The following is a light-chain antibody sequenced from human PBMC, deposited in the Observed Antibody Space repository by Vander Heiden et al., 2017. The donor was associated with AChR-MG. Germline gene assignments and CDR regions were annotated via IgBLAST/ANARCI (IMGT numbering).Light chain of an antibody. CDR2: DVT. CDR3: ASHAGSTVV. J-gene: IGLJ2*01. CDR1: SSDVGAYNY. Sequence: QSALTQPPSASGSPGQSVTISCTGTSSDVGAYNYVSWYQQYPGKAPKAILYDVTERPSGVPDRFSGSKSGNKASLTVSGLQTEDEADDYCASHAGSTVVFGGGTKLTV. V-gene: IGLV2-8*01.